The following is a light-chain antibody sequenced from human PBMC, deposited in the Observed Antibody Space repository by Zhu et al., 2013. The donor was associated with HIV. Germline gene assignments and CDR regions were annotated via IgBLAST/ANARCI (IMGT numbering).Light chain of an antibody. V-gene: IGKV3D-15*01. CDR1: QSVSSN. CDR2: GAS. J-gene: IGKJ5*01. CDR3: QYYGPSPPIT. Sequence: EIVMTQSPATLSVSPGERATLSCRASQSVSSNLAWYQQKPGQTPRLLIYGASTRATGIPARFSGSGSGTDFTLTISSLEPEDFAIYYCQYYGPSPPITFGQGTRLDIK.